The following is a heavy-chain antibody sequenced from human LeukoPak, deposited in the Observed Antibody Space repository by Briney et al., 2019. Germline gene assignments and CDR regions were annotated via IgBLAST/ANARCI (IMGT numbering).Heavy chain of an antibody. CDR1: GGSTSNSF. J-gene: IGHJ4*02. Sequence: PSETLSLTCTVSGGSTSNSFWSWIRQPPGKGLEWIGYIYTSGSTNYNPSLKSRVTISVDTSKNQFSLKLSSVTAAGTAVYYCARHPGYSYGFIDYWGQGTLVTVSS. V-gene: IGHV4-4*09. CDR2: IYTSGST. CDR3: ARHPGYSYGFIDY. D-gene: IGHD5-18*01.